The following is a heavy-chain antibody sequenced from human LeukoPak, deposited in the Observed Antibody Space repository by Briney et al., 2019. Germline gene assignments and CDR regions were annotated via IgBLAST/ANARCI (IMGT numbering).Heavy chain of an antibody. CDR3: ARGYSSSWLTFDY. J-gene: IGHJ4*02. D-gene: IGHD6-13*01. Sequence: SETVSLTCAVYGGSFSGYYWSWIRQPPGKGLEWIGEINHSGSTNYNPSLRSRVTISVDTSKNQFSLKLSSVTAADTAVYYCARGYSSSWLTFDYWGQGTLVTVSS. CDR1: GGSFSGYY. CDR2: INHSGST. V-gene: IGHV4-34*01.